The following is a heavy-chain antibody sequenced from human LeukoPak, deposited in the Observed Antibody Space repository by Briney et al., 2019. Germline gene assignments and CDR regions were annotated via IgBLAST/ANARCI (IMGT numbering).Heavy chain of an antibody. CDR2: INHSGST. CDR3: ARVWSPGDYYGSGSLIDY. CDR1: GGSFSGYY. V-gene: IGHV4-34*01. D-gene: IGHD3-10*01. Sequence: SETLSLTCAVYGGSFSGYYWSWIRRPPGKGLEWIGEINHSGSTNYNPSLKSRVTISVDTSKNQFSLKLSSVTAADTAVYYCARVWSPGDYYGSGSLIDYWGQGTLVTVSS. J-gene: IGHJ4*02.